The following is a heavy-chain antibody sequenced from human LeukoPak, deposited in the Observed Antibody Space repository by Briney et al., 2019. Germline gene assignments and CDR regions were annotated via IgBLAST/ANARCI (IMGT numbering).Heavy chain of an antibody. CDR2: MNPNSGNT. CDR3: ARLTYYYDSSGYYLGPGAFDI. D-gene: IGHD3-22*01. V-gene: IGHV1-8*01. J-gene: IGHJ3*02. CDR1: GYTFTSYD. Sequence: ASVKVSCKASGYTFTSYDINWVRQATGQGLEWMGWMNPNSGNTGYAQKFQGRVTRTRNTSISTAYMELSSLRSEDTAVYYCARLTYYYDSSGYYLGPGAFDIWGQGTMVTVSS.